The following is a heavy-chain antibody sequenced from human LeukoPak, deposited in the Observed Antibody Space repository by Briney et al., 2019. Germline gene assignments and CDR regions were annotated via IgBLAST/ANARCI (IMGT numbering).Heavy chain of an antibody. V-gene: IGHV3-48*03. J-gene: IGHJ4*02. D-gene: IGHD5-18*01. CDR3: ASGYRYGGDF. CDR2: ITSSGSAI. Sequence: GGSLRLSCGDSGFTFSSYEMNLVRQAPGKGLEWVAYITSSGSAIYYADSVKGRFTISRDNAKNSVYLQMNSLRAEDTAVYYCASGYRYGGDFWGQGTLVTVSS. CDR1: GFTFSSYE.